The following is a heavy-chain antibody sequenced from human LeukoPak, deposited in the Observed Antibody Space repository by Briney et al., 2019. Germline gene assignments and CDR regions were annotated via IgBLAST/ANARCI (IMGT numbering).Heavy chain of an antibody. D-gene: IGHD2-2*02. V-gene: IGHV1-69*13. J-gene: IGHJ6*03. CDR2: IIPIFGTA. CDR1: VGTFSSYA. CDR3: ARESGSKYQLLYVHYYYYMDV. Sequence: SVKVSCKASVGTFSSYAISWVRQAPGQGLEWMGGIIPIFGTANYAQKFQGRVTITADESTSTAYMELSSLRSEDTAVYYCARESGSKYQLLYVHYYYYMDVWGKGTTVTVSS.